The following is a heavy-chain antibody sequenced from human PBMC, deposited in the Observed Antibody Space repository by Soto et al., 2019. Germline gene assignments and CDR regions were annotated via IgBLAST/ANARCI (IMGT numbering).Heavy chain of an antibody. CDR2: RNPHSGNT. CDR1: GYTFTSYD. Sequence: QGQLVQSGAEVKKPGASVNVACKASGYTFTSYDINWVRQATGQGLEWMGWRNPHSGNTGYAQKVQGRVTMPRNTSISTADMELSSLRSEDTAVEYCARAGVRGMDVWGPGTTVTVSS. V-gene: IGHV1-8*01. D-gene: IGHD2-8*01. CDR3: ARAGVRGMDV. J-gene: IGHJ6*02.